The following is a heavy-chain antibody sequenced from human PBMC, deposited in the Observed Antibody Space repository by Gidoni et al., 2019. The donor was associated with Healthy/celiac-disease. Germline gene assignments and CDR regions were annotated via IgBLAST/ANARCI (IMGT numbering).Heavy chain of an antibody. CDR1: GFTFDDYG. D-gene: IGHD4-17*01. J-gene: IGHJ4*02. CDR2: INWNGGST. Sequence: EVQLVEAGGGGVRPGGALGIPCAAFGFTFDDYGMGWVRQAPGKGLEWVSGINWNGGSTGYADSVKGRFTISRDNAKNSLYLQMNSLRAEDTALYYCARAPDYGDYGGFDYWGQGTLVTVSS. V-gene: IGHV3-20*04. CDR3: ARAPDYGDYGGFDY.